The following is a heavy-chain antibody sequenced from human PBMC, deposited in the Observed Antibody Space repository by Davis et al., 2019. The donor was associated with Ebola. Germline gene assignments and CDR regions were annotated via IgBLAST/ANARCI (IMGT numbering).Heavy chain of an antibody. CDR2: INPHNGNT. CDR1: GGTFNAYT. J-gene: IGHJ4*02. V-gene: IGHV1-18*01. D-gene: IGHD1-1*01. CDR3: ARAQFPTTSDH. Sequence: AASVKVSCKASGGTFNAYTFTWLRQAPGQGLEWMGWINPHNGNTNYAQNVQGRVTMTTDTSTSTAYMEVGILRSDDTAVYYCARAQFPTTSDHWGQGTLVTVSS.